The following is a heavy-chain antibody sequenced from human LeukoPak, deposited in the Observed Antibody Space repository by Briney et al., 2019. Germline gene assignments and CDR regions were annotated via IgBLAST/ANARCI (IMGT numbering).Heavy chain of an antibody. D-gene: IGHD5-24*01. CDR1: GFTVSSDY. CDR3: ARGGTEIYYYYYGMDV. V-gene: IGHV3-53*01. CDR2: IYSGGTT. J-gene: IGHJ6*02. Sequence: GGSLRLSCAASGFTVSSDYMSWVRQAPGKGLEWVSVIYSGGTTYYADSVKGRFTISRDNSKNTLYLQMNSLRVEDTAVYYCARGGTEIYYYYYGMDVWGQGTTVTVSS.